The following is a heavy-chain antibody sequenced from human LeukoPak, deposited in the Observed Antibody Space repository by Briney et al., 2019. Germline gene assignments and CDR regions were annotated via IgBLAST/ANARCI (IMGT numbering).Heavy chain of an antibody. CDR1: RFSFSSFE. D-gene: IGHD6-19*01. CDR3: ARLAVASDFDY. V-gene: IGHV3-48*03. Sequence: PGGSLRLSCAGSRFSFSSFEINWVRQTPGKGLEWIANIDYTGRTKYYADPVKGRFTISRDNARNSLYLQMSSLRVEDTAVYYCARLAVASDFDYWGQGARVTVSS. CDR2: IDYTGRTK. J-gene: IGHJ4*02.